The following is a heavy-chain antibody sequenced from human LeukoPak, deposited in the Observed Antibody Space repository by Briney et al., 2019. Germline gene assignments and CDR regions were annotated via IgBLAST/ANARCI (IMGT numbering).Heavy chain of an antibody. V-gene: IGHV3-48*03. CDR2: ISGSGNTR. D-gene: IGHD3-22*01. CDR3: ARRRVDYDRSGFYFWFDP. CDR1: GFTFSSYE. J-gene: IGHJ5*02. Sequence: GGSLRLSCAASGFTFSSYEMNWVRQAPGKGLEWVSSISGSGNTRYYADSVKGRFTISRDNAKNLLYLQMNSLRAEDTAVYYCARRRVDYDRSGFYFWFDPLGQGTLVAVSS.